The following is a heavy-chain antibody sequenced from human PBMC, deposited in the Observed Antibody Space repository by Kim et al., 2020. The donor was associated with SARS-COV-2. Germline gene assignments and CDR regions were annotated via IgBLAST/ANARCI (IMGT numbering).Heavy chain of an antibody. V-gene: IGHV1-69*13. CDR3: ARDQPGAIGDYGSGSYYNVWDYGMDV. D-gene: IGHD3-10*01. Sequence: SVKVSCKASGGTFSSYAISWVRQAPGQGLEWMGGIIPIFGTANYAQKFQGRVTITADESTSTAYMELSSLRSEDTAVYYCARDQPGAIGDYGSGSYYNVWDYGMDVWGQGTTVTVSS. J-gene: IGHJ6*02. CDR2: IIPIFGTA. CDR1: GGTFSSYA.